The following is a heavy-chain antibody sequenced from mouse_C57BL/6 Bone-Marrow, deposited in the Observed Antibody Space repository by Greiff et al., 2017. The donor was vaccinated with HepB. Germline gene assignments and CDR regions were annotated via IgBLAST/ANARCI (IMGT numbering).Heavy chain of an antibody. CDR2: INPYNGGT. V-gene: IGHV1-19*01. CDR1: GYTFTDYY. D-gene: IGHD1-1*01. J-gene: IGHJ1*03. CDR3: ARLITTVVWYFDV. Sequence: VQLQQSGPVLVKPGASVKMSCKASGYTFTDYYMNWVKQSHGKSLEWIGVINPYNGGTSYNQKFKGKATLTVDKSSSTAYMELNSLTSEDSAVYYCARLITTVVWYFDVWGTGTTVTVSS.